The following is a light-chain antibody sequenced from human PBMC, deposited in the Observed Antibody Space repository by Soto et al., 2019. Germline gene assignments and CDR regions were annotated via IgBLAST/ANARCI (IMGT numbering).Light chain of an antibody. CDR2: DVS. CDR3: SSHTSSSRYV. J-gene: IGLJ1*01. Sequence: QSALTQPASVSGSPGQSITISCTGTSSDVGSNHVSWYQQHPGKAPRLIIYDVSNRPSGISNRFSGSKSDNTASLTISGLQADDEADYYCSSHTSSSRYVFGTGTKVTVL. CDR1: SSDVGSNH. V-gene: IGLV2-14*01.